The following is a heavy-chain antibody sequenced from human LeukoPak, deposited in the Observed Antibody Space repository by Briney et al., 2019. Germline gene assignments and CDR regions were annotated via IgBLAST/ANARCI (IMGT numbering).Heavy chain of an antibody. Sequence: GGSLRLSCAASGFTVSSNYMSWVRQAPGKGLEWVSVIYSGGSTYYADSVKGRFTISRDNSKNTLYLQMNSLRAEDTAVYYCVRGFLFEYYYDSSGSPHAFDIWGQGTMVTVSS. CDR2: IYSGGST. CDR3: VRGFLFEYYYDSSGSPHAFDI. J-gene: IGHJ3*02. V-gene: IGHV3-66*02. D-gene: IGHD3-22*01. CDR1: GFTVSSNY.